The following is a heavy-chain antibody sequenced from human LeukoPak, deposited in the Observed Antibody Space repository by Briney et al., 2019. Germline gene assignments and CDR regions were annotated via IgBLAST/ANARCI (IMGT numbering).Heavy chain of an antibody. CDR2: TYYRSELYS. V-gene: IGHV6-1*01. CDR3: ARGKAFDV. J-gene: IGHJ3*01. CDR1: GDSVSNNSGA. Sequence: SQTLSLTCVISGDSVSNNSGAWNWIRQSPSRGLEWLGRTYYRSELYSDYAVSVKIRITINPDTSKNQFSLQLNSVTPEDTAVYYCARGKAFDVWGQGTLVTVSS.